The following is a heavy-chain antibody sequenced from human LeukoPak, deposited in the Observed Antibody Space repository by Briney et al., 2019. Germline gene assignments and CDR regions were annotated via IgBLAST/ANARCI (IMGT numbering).Heavy chain of an antibody. Sequence: GGSRRLSCAASGFTFSSYGMHWVRQAPGKGLEWVAVISYDGSNKYCADSAKGRFTISKDNSKNTLYLQMNSLRADDTAVYYCAKDWDYYDSSALGGMDVWGQGTTVTVSS. V-gene: IGHV3-30*18. CDR2: ISYDGSNK. J-gene: IGHJ6*02. CDR3: AKDWDYYDSSALGGMDV. CDR1: GFTFSSYG. D-gene: IGHD3-22*01.